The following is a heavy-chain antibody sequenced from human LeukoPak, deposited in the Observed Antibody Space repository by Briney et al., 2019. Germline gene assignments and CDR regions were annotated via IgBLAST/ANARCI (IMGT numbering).Heavy chain of an antibody. Sequence: ASVKVSCKASGGTFSSYAISWVRQAPGQGLEWMGGIIPIFGTANYAQKFQGRVTITADESTSTAYMELSSLRSEGTAVYYCARDKAVPATNWFDPWGQGTLVTVSS. CDR1: GGTFSSYA. J-gene: IGHJ5*02. D-gene: IGHD2-2*01. CDR2: IIPIFGTA. V-gene: IGHV1-69*13. CDR3: ARDKAVPATNWFDP.